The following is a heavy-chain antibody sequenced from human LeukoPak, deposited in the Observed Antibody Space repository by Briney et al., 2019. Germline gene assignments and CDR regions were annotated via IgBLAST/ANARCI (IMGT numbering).Heavy chain of an antibody. V-gene: IGHV1-69*13. CDR3: AREGSGYDVFDY. CDR2: IIPIFGTA. D-gene: IGHD5-12*01. Sequence: SVRVSCKASGYTFTGYYMHWVRQAPGQGLEWMGGIIPIFGTANYAQKFQGRVTITADESTSTAYMELSSLRSEDTAVYYCAREGSGYDVFDYWGQGTLVTVSS. J-gene: IGHJ4*02. CDR1: GYTFTGYY.